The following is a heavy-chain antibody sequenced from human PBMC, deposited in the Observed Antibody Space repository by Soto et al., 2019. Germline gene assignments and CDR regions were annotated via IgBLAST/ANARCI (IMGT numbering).Heavy chain of an antibody. CDR3: ARVWEYSYGSYYFDY. D-gene: IGHD5-18*01. J-gene: IGHJ4*02. CDR1: GGSISSYY. Sequence: SETLSLTCTVSGGSISSYYWSWIRQPPGKGLEWIGYIYYSGSTNYNPSLKSRVTISVDTSKNQFSLKLSSVTAADTAVYYCARVWEYSYGSYYFDYWGQGTLVTVSS. CDR2: IYYSGST. V-gene: IGHV4-59*01.